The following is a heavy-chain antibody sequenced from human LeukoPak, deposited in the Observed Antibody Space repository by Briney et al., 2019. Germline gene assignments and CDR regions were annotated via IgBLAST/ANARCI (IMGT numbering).Heavy chain of an antibody. CDR2: IYYSGST. CDR3: ARSYYYDSSGYPDYYFDY. D-gene: IGHD3-22*01. V-gene: IGHV4-59*01. CDR1: GGSISSYY. J-gene: IGHJ4*02. Sequence: PSETPSLTCTVSGGSISSYYWSWIRQPPGKGLEWIGYIYYSGSTNYNPSLKSRVTISVDTSKNQFSLKLSSVTAADTAVYYCARSYYYDSSGYPDYYFDYWGQGTLVTVSS.